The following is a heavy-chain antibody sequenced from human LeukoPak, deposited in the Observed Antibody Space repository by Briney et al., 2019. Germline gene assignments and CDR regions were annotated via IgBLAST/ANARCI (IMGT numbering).Heavy chain of an antibody. J-gene: IGHJ4*02. CDR1: RGSISSGGYS. D-gene: IGHD2-21*01. CDR2: IYYSGNS. CDR3: ARVDCVTSSCPFDD. V-gene: IGHV4-61*08. Sequence: PSETLSLTCTVSRGSISSGGYSWSWIRQHPGKGLEWIGYIYYSGNSNYNPSLKSRVTILVATSKNQFSLKLKSVTAADAAVYYCARVDCVTSSCPFDDWGQRTLVTVSS.